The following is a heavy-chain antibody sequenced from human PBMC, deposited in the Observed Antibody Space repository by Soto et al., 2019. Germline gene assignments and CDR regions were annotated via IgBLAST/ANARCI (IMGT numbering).Heavy chain of an antibody. V-gene: IGHV3-33*01. D-gene: IGHD6-19*01. CDR1: GFTFSSYG. J-gene: IGHJ4*02. Sequence: QVQLVESGGGVVQPGRSLRLSCAASGFTFSSYGMHWVRQAPGKGLEWVAVIWYDGSNKYYADSVKGRFTTSRDNSKNTLYVQMNSLGAEDTAGYYGARDGAGYSSGWYQRGGFDYWGQGTLVTVSS. CDR2: IWYDGSNK. CDR3: ARDGAGYSSGWYQRGGFDY.